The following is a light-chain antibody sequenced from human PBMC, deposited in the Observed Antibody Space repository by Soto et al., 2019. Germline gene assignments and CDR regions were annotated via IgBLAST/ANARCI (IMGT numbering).Light chain of an antibody. J-gene: IGLJ3*02. Sequence: QSALTQPASVSGSPGESITISRTGTRSDVGSYNSIAWYQQHPGKAPRVMIFEVTKRPSGISNRFSGSKSGSTASLTISGLQAEDEADYFCFSYAGDSTWVFGGGTKLTVL. CDR3: FSYAGDSTWV. CDR2: EVT. V-gene: IGLV2-23*02. CDR1: RSDVGSYNS.